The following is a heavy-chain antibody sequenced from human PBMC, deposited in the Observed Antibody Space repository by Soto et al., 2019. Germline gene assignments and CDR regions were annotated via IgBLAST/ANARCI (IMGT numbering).Heavy chain of an antibody. CDR3: ARESEDLTSNFDY. V-gene: IGHV3-21*01. CDR2: ISSTTNYI. J-gene: IGHJ4*02. Sequence: GGSLRLSCAASGFTFTRYSMNWVRQAPGKGLEWVSSISSTTNYIYYADSMKGRFTVSRDNAKNSVYLDMNSLSAEDTAVYYCARESEDLTSNFDYWGQGTLVTVSS. CDR1: GFTFTRYS.